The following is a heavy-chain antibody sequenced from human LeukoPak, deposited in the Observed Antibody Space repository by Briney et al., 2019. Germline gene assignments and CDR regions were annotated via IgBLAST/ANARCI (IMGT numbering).Heavy chain of an antibody. J-gene: IGHJ4*02. V-gene: IGHV4-39*07. D-gene: IGHD3-22*01. CDR3: ASFSSGYYYFDY. Sequence: SETLSLTCTVSGGSISSSSHYWGWIRQPPGKGLEWIGEIYHSGSTNYNPSLKSRVTISVDKSKNQFSLKLSSVTAADTAVYYCASFSSGYYYFDYWGQGTLVTVSS. CDR1: GGSISSSSHY. CDR2: IYHSGST.